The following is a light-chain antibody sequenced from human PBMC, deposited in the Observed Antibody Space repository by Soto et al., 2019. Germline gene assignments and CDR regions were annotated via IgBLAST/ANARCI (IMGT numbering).Light chain of an antibody. Sequence: DLPLTQSPSFLSASVGDRVTITCRASQGISSWLAWYQQKPGKAPKILIYAASNLQSGVPSRFSGSGSGTEFTLTISSLQPDDFATYYCQHYNSYSEAFGQGTKVDIK. V-gene: IGKV1-9*01. CDR2: AAS. J-gene: IGKJ1*01. CDR1: QGISSW. CDR3: QHYNSYSEA.